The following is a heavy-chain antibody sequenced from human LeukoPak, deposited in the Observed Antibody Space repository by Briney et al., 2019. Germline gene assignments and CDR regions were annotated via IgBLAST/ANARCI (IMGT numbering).Heavy chain of an antibody. V-gene: IGHV1-69*02. CDR2: IIPILGIA. CDR1: GGTFSSYT. J-gene: IGHJ4*02. Sequence: SVKVSCKASGGTFSSYTISWVRQAPGQGLEWMGRIIPILGIANYAQKLQGRVTMTTDTSTSTAYMELRSLRSDDTAVYYCARAANWNSLDYWGQGTLVTVSS. D-gene: IGHD1-7*01. CDR3: ARAANWNSLDY.